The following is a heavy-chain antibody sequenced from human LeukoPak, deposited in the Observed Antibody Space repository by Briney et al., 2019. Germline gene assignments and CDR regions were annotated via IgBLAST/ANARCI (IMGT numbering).Heavy chain of an antibody. CDR2: IYNSGNT. J-gene: IGHJ4*02. D-gene: IGHD6-19*01. Sequence: SETLSLTCTVSGGSISYYYWSWIRQPAGKGLEWIGRIYNSGNTNYNPSLKSRVTISVDTSKNQFSLKLSSVTAADTAVYYCARYEAVAGVFDYWGQGTLVTVSS. CDR1: GGSISYYY. CDR3: ARYEAVAGVFDY. V-gene: IGHV4-4*07.